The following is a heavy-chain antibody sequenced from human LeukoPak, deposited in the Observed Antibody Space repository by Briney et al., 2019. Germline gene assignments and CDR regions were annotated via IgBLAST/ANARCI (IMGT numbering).Heavy chain of an antibody. CDR3: ARDLGLRGST. CDR1: GFPLRDYL. Sequence: GGSLRHSREVSGFPLRDYLMHWVGPTPRKGLVWVSRMYGDMSEKHYADSVQGRFHISRDNAKHTVYLQMNRLRGEPPAVSYFARDLGLRGSTWGQGTLVTVSS. D-gene: IGHD4-23*01. V-gene: IGHV3-74*01. CDR2: MYGDMSEK. J-gene: IGHJ5*02.